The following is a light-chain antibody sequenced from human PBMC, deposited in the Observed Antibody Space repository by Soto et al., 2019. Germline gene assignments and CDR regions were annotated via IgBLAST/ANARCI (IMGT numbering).Light chain of an antibody. V-gene: IGKV3-11*01. Sequence: EIVLTPSPATLFLFPWEIAALYYRASQSVSRYLSWNQQKPGQAPRLLSYVASNRATGVPARFSGIVSGTDFTLTIGSLEPEDFALYFSQRRNNSPPISIGKGTRLEIK. CDR1: QSVSRY. CDR2: VAS. CDR3: QRRNNSPPIS. J-gene: IGKJ5*01.